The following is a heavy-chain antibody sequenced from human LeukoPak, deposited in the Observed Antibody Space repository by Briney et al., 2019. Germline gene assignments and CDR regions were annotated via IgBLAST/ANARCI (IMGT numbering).Heavy chain of an antibody. CDR3: ASNSNWYYDILTGYYSYYYYGMDV. V-gene: IGHV3-23*01. Sequence: AGGSLRLSCAASGFTFSSYAMSWLRQAPGQGLEWVSAISGSGGSTYYADSVKGRFTISRDNSKNTLYLQMNSLRAEDTAVYYCASNSNWYYDILTGYYSYYYYGMDVWGQGTTVTVSS. J-gene: IGHJ6*02. D-gene: IGHD3-9*01. CDR2: ISGSGGST. CDR1: GFTFSSYA.